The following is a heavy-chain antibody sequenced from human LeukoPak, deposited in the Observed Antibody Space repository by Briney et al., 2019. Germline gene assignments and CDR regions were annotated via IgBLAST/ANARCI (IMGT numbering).Heavy chain of an antibody. V-gene: IGHV4-34*01. CDR3: ARGGVAGTAFVTLDY. CDR1: GASFSGYY. CDR2: INHSGST. D-gene: IGHD6-19*01. J-gene: IGHJ4*02. Sequence: SETLSLTCTVSGASFSGYYWSWIRQPPGKGLEWIGEINHSGSTNYNPSLKSRVTISVDTSKNQFSLKLSSVTAADTAVYYCARGGVAGTAFVTLDYWGQGTLVTVSS.